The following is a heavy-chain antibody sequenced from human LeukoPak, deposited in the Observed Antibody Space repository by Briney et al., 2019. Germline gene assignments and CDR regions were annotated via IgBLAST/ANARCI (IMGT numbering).Heavy chain of an antibody. CDR2: SRNKANSYTA. Sequence: PGGSLRLSCAASGFTFGSYGMHWVRQAPGKGLEWVGRSRNKANSYTAEYGASVKGRFTISRDDSKNTLYLQMSTLKTEDTAVYYCARDVVDSTTGGRFAFDIWGQGTVVTVSS. CDR3: ARDVVDSTTGGRFAFDI. J-gene: IGHJ3*02. CDR1: GFTFGSYG. V-gene: IGHV3-72*01. D-gene: IGHD3-22*01.